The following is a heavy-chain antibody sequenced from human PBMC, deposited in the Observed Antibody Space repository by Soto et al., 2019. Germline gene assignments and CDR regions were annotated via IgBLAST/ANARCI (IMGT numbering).Heavy chain of an antibody. Sequence: GGSLRLSCEGSGFTFSDYYVSWIRQAPGKGLEWISYSSNSGTFSRYADSVKGRFSISRDNTKNLLYLQMNSLRAEDTAVYYCARSGDNYNRLDYWGQGTPVTVSS. CDR3: ARSGDNYNRLDY. CDR1: GFTFSDYY. V-gene: IGHV3-11*06. J-gene: IGHJ4*02. CDR2: SSNSGTFS. D-gene: IGHD1-1*01.